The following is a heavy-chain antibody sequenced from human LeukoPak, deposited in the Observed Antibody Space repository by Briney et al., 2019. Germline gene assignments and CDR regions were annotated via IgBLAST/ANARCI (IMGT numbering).Heavy chain of an antibody. Sequence: GRSLRLSCAASGFTFTTSGMHWVRQAPGKGLEWVAVIWSDGSKKLYADSVKGRFTISRDNSKHMLYLEMNSLRAEDTAIYYCASGSDTTGYFFYWGQGTLVTVSS. J-gene: IGHJ4*02. CDR2: IWSDGSKK. CDR1: GFTFTTSG. CDR3: ASGSDTTGYFFY. D-gene: IGHD3-22*01. V-gene: IGHV3-33*01.